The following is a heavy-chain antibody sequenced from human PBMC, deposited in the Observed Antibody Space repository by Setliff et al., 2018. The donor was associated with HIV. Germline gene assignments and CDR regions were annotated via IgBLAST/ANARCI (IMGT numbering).Heavy chain of an antibody. D-gene: IGHD3-3*01. CDR3: ARVGVDSQEYFQH. J-gene: IGHJ1*01. V-gene: IGHV7-4-1*02. CDR2: INTNTGKS. Sequence: ASVKVSCKASGYTFTAYAMNWVRQAPGQGLEWMGWINTNTGKSTYAQGFTGRFVFSLDTSVSTAYLQISSLKAEDTALYYCARVGVDSQEYFQHWGQGTLVTVSS. CDR1: GYTFTAYA.